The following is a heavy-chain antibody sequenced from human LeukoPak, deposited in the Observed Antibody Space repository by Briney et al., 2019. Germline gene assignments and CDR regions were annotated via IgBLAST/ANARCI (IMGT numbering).Heavy chain of an antibody. CDR1: GGTFSSYA. V-gene: IGHV1-69*04. CDR3: ARTSDGYFDY. D-gene: IGHD6-6*01. J-gene: IGHJ4*02. Sequence: SVKVSCKASGGTFSSYAISWVRQAPGQGLEWMGRIIPILGIANYAQKFQGRVTITADKSTSTAYMELSSLRSGDTAVYYCARTSDGYFDYWGQGTLVTVSS. CDR2: IIPILGIA.